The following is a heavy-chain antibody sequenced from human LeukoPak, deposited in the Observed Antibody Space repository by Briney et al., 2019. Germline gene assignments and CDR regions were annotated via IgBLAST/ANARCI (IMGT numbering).Heavy chain of an antibody. Sequence: PGGSLRLSCAASGFTVSSNYMSWVRQAPGKGLEWVSVIYSGGSTYYADSVKGRFTISRDNSKNTLYLQMNSLRAEDTAVYYCARSGYDYVWGSYRVPRFDYWGQGTLVTVSS. CDR1: GFTVSSNY. D-gene: IGHD3-16*02. V-gene: IGHV3-53*01. CDR2: IYSGGST. CDR3: ARSGYDYVWGSYRVPRFDY. J-gene: IGHJ4*02.